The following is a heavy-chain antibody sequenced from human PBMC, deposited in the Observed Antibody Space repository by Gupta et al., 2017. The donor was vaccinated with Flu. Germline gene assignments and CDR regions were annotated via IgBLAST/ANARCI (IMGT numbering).Heavy chain of an antibody. CDR2: IWYDGSNK. V-gene: IGHV3-33*01. J-gene: IGHJ6*04. D-gene: IGHD6-6*01. Sequence: GRGWVAVIWYDGSNKYYSDSVKGRFTISRDNSKNTLHLQMNSLRAEDTALYYCARDGRVAARTLVHYYYGMDVWGEGTTVTVSS. CDR3: ARDGRVAARTLVHYYYGMDV.